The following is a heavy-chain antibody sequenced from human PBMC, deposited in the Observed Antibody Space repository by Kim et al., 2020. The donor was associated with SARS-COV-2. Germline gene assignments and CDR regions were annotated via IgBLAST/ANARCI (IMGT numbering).Heavy chain of an antibody. CDR1: GFTFSSYS. CDR3: ARKVASSYYYYMDV. J-gene: IGHJ6*03. V-gene: IGHV3-48*02. CDR2: ISSSSSTI. Sequence: GGSRRLSCAASGFTFSSYSMNWVRQAPGKGLEWVSYISSSSSTIYYADSVKGRFTISRDNAKNSLYLQMNSLRDEDTAVYYCARKVASSYYYYMDVWGKGTTVTVSS.